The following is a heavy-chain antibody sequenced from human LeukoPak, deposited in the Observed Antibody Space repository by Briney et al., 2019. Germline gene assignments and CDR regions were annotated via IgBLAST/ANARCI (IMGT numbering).Heavy chain of an antibody. Sequence: SETLSLTCTVSGDSVNSYYWSWIRQPPGKGLEWIGYIYSSGTTYYNPSLKSRVTISLDTPKNQFSLKLSPVTAADTAVYYCAGGTSRNYYYFDYWGQGALFTVSS. CDR3: AGGTSRNYYYFDY. CDR1: GDSVNSYY. CDR2: IYSSGTT. V-gene: IGHV4-59*02. D-gene: IGHD3-10*01. J-gene: IGHJ4*02.